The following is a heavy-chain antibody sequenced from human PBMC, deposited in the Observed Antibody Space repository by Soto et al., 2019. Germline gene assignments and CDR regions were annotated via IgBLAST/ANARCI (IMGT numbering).Heavy chain of an antibody. J-gene: IGHJ4*02. CDR1: GGSIGSGNFY. CDR3: ARQNVQIGPGFFAY. Sequence: PSETLSLTCSVSGGSIGSGNFYWSWIRQPPGKGLEWLTFIYHTGTIYITPSLRSRLTISSDTSRNQFSLNLTSVTAADTALYFCARQNVQIGPGFFAYWGRGTLVTVS. D-gene: IGHD3-10*02. V-gene: IGHV4-30-4*01. CDR2: IYHTGTI.